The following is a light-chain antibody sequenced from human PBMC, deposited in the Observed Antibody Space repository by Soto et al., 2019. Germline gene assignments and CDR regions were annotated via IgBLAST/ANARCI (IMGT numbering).Light chain of an antibody. J-gene: IGKJ5*01. CDR1: QGMSNF. CDR3: HKYNSAPPIT. CDR2: AAS. V-gene: IGKV1-27*01. Sequence: DIQMTQSPSSLSASVGDRVTITCRASQGMSNFLAWYQQKPGNVPKLLIFAASTLQSGVPSRFSGSVSGTDFTLTISSLHPEDVATYYCHKYNSAPPITFGQVTRLEIK.